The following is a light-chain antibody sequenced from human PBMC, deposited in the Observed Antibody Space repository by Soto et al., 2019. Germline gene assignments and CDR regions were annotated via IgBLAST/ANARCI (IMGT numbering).Light chain of an antibody. CDR2: ATS. CDR1: QGISSY. CDR3: QQYYTYPWT. Sequence: AIRMTQSPSSLSASTGERVTITCRASQGISSYLAWFQQKPGRPPKLLMSATSTLQSDVPSRFSGSGSVTDFTLTIGCLQSEDLATYYCQQYYTYPWTFGQGTKVEIK. J-gene: IGKJ1*01. V-gene: IGKV1-8*01.